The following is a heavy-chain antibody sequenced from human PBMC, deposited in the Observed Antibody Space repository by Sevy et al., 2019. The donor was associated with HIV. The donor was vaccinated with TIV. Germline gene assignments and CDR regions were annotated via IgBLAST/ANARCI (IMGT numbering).Heavy chain of an antibody. CDR1: GYSISSGYY. J-gene: IGHJ4*02. CDR3: ARVRWLQFPYFDY. CDR2: IYHSGST. V-gene: IGHV4-38-2*01. Sequence: SETLSLTCAVSGYSISSGYYWGWIRQPPGKGLEWIGSIYHSGSTYYNPSLKSRVTISVDTSKNQFSLKLSSVTAADTAVYYCARVRWLQFPYFDYWGQGTLVTVSS. D-gene: IGHD5-12*01.